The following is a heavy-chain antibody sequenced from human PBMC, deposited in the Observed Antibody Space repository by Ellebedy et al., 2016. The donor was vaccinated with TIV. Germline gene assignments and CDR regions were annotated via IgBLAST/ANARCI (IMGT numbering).Heavy chain of an antibody. V-gene: IGHV1-46*01. CDR1: GYTFTGYY. Sequence: ASVKVSCKASGYTFTGYYMHWVRQAPGQGLEWMGIINPSGGSTSYAQKFQGRVTMTRDTSTSTVYMELSSLRSEDTAVYYCARGGRVGDYGDHTVDAFDIWGQGTMVTVSS. CDR2: INPSGGST. D-gene: IGHD4-17*01. J-gene: IGHJ3*02. CDR3: ARGGRVGDYGDHTVDAFDI.